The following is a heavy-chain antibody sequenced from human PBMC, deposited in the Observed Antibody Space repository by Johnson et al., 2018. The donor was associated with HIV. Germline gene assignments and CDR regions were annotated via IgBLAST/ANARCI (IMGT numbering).Heavy chain of an antibody. J-gene: IGHJ3*01. CDR1: GFTFENYG. Sequence: EKLVESGGSVIRPGGSLRLSCVGTGFTFENYGMSWVRQAPGKGLQWVSGINWNGDTTTYADSVTGRFTVSRDNAKRSLYLQLSNLRADDTALYYCATLTVRSRAFDLWGQGTLVTVSS. CDR3: ATLTVRSRAFDL. CDR2: INWNGDTT. V-gene: IGHV3-20*04. D-gene: IGHD4-17*01.